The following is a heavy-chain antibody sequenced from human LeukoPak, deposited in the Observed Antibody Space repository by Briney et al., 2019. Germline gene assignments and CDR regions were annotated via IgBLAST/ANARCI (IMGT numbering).Heavy chain of an antibody. J-gene: IGHJ4*02. CDR1: GGSLSDYH. CDR3: ASLRRTYYYGSGSYGPFDY. V-gene: IGHV4-34*01. D-gene: IGHD3-10*01. CDR2: NNHSGST. Sequence: PPETPSPTRAVDGGSLSDYHQSWIPQPPGKGLEWIGENNHSGSTNNNPTLKSRVTISVDTSKNQFSLKLSSVTAADTAVYYCASLRRTYYYGSGSYGPFDYWGQGTLVTVSS.